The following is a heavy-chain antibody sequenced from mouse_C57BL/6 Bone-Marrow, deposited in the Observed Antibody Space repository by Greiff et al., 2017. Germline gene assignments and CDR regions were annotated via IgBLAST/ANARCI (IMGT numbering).Heavy chain of an antibody. CDR1: GFTFSDFY. V-gene: IGHV7-1*01. Sequence: EVKLVESGGGLVQSGRSLRLSCATSGFTFSDFYMEWVRQAPGKGLEWIAASRNKANDYTTEYSASVKGRFIVSRDTSQSILYLQMNALRAEDTAIYYCARDAVDDYYAMDDWGQGTSVTVSS. J-gene: IGHJ4*01. CDR3: ARDAVDDYYAMDD. CDR2: SRNKANDYTT. D-gene: IGHD2-3*01.